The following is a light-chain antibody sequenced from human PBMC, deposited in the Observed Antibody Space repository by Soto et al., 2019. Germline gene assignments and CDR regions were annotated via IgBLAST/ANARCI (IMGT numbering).Light chain of an antibody. Sequence: DVVMTQSPLSLPVTVGQPASISCRSSQSLVHSNGNTFLSWFQQRPGQSPRRLIYLVSNRDSGVPDRFSGGGSGTDFTLKISRVEAEDVGVYYCMQGTHCAWTFGQGTQVEIK. CDR2: LVS. CDR1: QSLVHSNGNTF. CDR3: MQGTHCAWT. V-gene: IGKV2-30*02. J-gene: IGKJ1*01.